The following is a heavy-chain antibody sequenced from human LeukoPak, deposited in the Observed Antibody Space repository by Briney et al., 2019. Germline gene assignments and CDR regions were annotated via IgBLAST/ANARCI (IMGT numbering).Heavy chain of an antibody. V-gene: IGHV3-74*01. CDR2: FNSDGMNT. J-gene: IGHJ6*03. CDR1: GFTFSNYW. CDR3: ARDDNMDV. Sequence: GGSLRLSCAASGFTFSNYWMHWGREAPGQGLGGVSRFNSDGMNTSYADSVKGRFTISRDNAKNTLNLQMNSLRAEDTAVYYCARDDNMDVWGKGTTVTVSS.